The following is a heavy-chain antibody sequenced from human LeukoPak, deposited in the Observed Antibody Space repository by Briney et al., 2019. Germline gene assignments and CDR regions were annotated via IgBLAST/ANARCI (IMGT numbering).Heavy chain of an antibody. V-gene: IGHV3-15*01. J-gene: IGHJ2*01. CDR2: IKSETDGGTT. Sequence: PGGSLRLSCEASGFTFSAYAMTWVRQAPGKGLEWVGRIKSETDGGTTDYAAPVKGRFTISRDDSKATLNLQMNSLKAEDTAMYYCTTNYYDIGGYYCWYFDLWGRGAQVTVSS. CDR1: GFTFSAYA. CDR3: TTNYYDIGGYYCWYFDL. D-gene: IGHD3-22*01.